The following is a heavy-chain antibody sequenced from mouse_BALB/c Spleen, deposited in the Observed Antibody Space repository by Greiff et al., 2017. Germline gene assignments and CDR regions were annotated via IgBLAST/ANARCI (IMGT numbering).Heavy chain of an antibody. D-gene: IGHD3-1*01. CDR3: ARRGATWGFAY. V-gene: IGHV2-6-7*01. CDR1: GFSLTGYG. J-gene: IGHJ3*01. Sequence: QVQLKQSGPGLVAPSQSLSITCTVSGFSLTGYGVNWVRQPPGKGLEWLGMIWGDGSTDYNSALKSRLSISKDNSKSQVFFKMNSLQANDTAIYYCARRGATWGFAYWGQGTLVTVSA. CDR2: IWGDGST.